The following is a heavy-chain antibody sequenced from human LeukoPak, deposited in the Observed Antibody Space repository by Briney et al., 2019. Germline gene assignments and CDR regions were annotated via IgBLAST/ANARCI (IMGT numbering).Heavy chain of an antibody. CDR2: IYPSDFDT. Sequence: GESLKISCKGSGYIFTNYWIGWVRQMPGKGLEWMGIIYPSDFDTRYSPSFEGRVTISAEKSISTAYLQWSSLKASDTAIYYCARRVTFGGSIVAAFDIWGQGTMVTVSS. V-gene: IGHV5-51*01. CDR3: ARRVTFGGSIVAAFDI. CDR1: GYIFTNYW. J-gene: IGHJ3*02. D-gene: IGHD3-16*02.